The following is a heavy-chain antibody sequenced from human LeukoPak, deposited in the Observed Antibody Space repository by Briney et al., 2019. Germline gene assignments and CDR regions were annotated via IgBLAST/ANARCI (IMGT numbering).Heavy chain of an antibody. J-gene: IGHJ6*02. CDR3: AKDLSSAITSALVLDV. CDR2: IIPIFGTA. Sequence: ASVKVSCKASGGTFSSYAISWVRQAPGQGLEWMGGIIPIFGTANYAQKFQGRVTITADESTSTAYMELSSLRSEDTALYYCAKDLSSAITSALVLDVWGQGTTV. V-gene: IGHV1-69*13. D-gene: IGHD3-22*01. CDR1: GGTFSSYA.